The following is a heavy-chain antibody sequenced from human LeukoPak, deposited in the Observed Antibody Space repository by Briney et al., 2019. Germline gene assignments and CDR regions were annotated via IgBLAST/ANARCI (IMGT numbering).Heavy chain of an antibody. D-gene: IGHD6-19*01. CDR1: GFTFGDYA. V-gene: IGHV3-49*04. CDR2: IRSKAYGGTT. CDR3: TRSLERYSSGWYTTDYYYYYMDV. J-gene: IGHJ6*03. Sequence: GGSLRLSCTASGFTFGDYAMSWVRQAPGKGLEWVGFIRSKAYGGTTEYAASVKGRFTISRDDSKSIAYLQMNSLKTEDTAVYYCTRSLERYSSGWYTTDYYYYYMDVWGKGTTVTISS.